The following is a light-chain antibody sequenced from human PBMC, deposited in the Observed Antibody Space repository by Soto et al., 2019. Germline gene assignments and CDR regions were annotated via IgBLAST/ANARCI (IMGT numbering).Light chain of an antibody. CDR1: NSNIGNNY. CDR2: DND. V-gene: IGLV1-51*01. Sequence: QSVLTQPPSVSAAPGQRVTISCSGSNSNIGNNYVSWYQQVPRTAPKLLIYDNDQRPSGIPDRFSGSKSGTSATLAISGLQTGDEADYYCGTWDSGLGSVLFGGGTKLTVL. J-gene: IGLJ2*01. CDR3: GTWDSGLGSVL.